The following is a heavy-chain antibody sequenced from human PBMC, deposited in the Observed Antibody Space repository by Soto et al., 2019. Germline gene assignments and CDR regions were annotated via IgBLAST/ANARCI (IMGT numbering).Heavy chain of an antibody. J-gene: IGHJ4*02. V-gene: IGHV3-23*01. CDR3: ARVAPEYSSAPRRFDF. CDR2: ISGSGGSI. D-gene: IGHD6-25*01. Sequence: GGSLRLSCAASGFTFGIYAMSWVRQAPGKGLEWVSSISGSGGSIYYAHSVKGRFTISRDKTKNTLDLQMNSLRAEDTAVYHCARVAPEYSSAPRRFDFWGQGTLVTVSS. CDR1: GFTFGIYA.